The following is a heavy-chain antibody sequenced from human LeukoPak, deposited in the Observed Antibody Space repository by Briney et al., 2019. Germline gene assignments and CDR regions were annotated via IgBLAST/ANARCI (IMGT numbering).Heavy chain of an antibody. J-gene: IGHJ4*02. CDR3: AREASGSYYSFFLDY. V-gene: IGHV1-2*02. Sequence: GASVKVSCKASGYTFTGDYVHWVRRAPGQGLEWMAWINPNNGDTNSAQKFQGRVTITRDTSISTVYMELSRLTSDDTAVYYCAREASGSYYSFFLDYWGQGTLVAVSS. D-gene: IGHD3-10*01. CDR2: INPNNGDT. CDR1: GYTFTGDY.